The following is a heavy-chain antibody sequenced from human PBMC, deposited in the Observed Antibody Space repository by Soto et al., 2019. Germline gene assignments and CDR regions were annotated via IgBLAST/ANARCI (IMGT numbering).Heavy chain of an antibody. CDR3: TRETVAGITGLDY. Sequence: EVQLLESGGDLVQPGGSLRLSCAASGFNVGAFAVNWVRQAPGKGLEWVSGISESDAFIYYADSVRGRFSISRDASENILYLQMNSLRVDDTALYYCTRETVAGITGLDYWGPGTLVTVSS. CDR1: GFNVGAFA. J-gene: IGHJ4*02. CDR2: ISESDAFI. D-gene: IGHD1-20*01. V-gene: IGHV3-23*01.